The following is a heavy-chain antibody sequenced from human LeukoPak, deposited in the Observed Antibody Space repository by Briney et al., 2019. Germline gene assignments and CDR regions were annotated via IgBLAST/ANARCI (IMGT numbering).Heavy chain of an antibody. J-gene: IGHJ4*02. Sequence: PSETLSLTXTVSGVSISSGDYYWSWIRQPPGKGLEWIGYIYYSGSTYYNPSLKSRVTISVDTSKNQFSLKLSSVTAADTAVYYCARDHYYDSSGTRNFDYWGQGTLVTVSS. CDR1: GVSISSGDYY. V-gene: IGHV4-30-4*08. D-gene: IGHD3-22*01. CDR2: IYYSGST. CDR3: ARDHYYDSSGTRNFDY.